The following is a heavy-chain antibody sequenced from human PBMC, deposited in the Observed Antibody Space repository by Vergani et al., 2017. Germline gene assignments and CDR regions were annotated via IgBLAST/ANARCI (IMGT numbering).Heavy chain of an antibody. CDR3: GRKQSPASLMDKPIDI. D-gene: IGHD1/OR15-1a*01. V-gene: IGHV3-7*03. CDR2: IKEDGGET. Sequence: EVQLMESGGGLVQPGGSLRLFCAASGVTFSNYWMSWVRQAPGKGLEWVANIKEDGGETFYVDSVMGRFTISRDNAKNSLYLQMKTLKVDDTATYYCGRKQSPASLMDKPIDIWGQGTLVTVSS. J-gene: IGHJ5*02. CDR1: GVTFSNYW.